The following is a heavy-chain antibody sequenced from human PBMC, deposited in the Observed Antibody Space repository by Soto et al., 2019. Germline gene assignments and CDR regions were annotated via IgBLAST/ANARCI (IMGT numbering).Heavy chain of an antibody. CDR1: GFTFSSYG. D-gene: IGHD3-3*01. J-gene: IGHJ3*02. CDR2: IWYDGSNK. Sequence: GGSLRLSCAASGFTFSSYGMHWVRQAPGKGLEWVAVIWYDGSNKYYADSVKGRFTISRDNSKNTLYLQMNSLRAEDTAVYYCARGGLELYLDAFDIWGQGTMVTVSS. CDR3: ARGGLELYLDAFDI. V-gene: IGHV3-33*01.